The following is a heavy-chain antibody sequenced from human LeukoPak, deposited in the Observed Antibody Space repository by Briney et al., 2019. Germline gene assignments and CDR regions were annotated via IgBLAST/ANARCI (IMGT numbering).Heavy chain of an antibody. CDR1: GLTFSSYA. CDR2: ISYDGSNK. CDR3: ARDGGPAASYYYYYYGMDV. Sequence: PGRSLRLSCAASGLTFSSYAMHWVRQAPGKGLEWVAVISYDGSNKYYADSVKGRFTISRDNSKNTLYLQMNSLRAEDTAVYYCARDGGPAASYYYYYYGMDVWGQGTTVTVSS. D-gene: IGHD2-2*01. V-gene: IGHV3-30-3*01. J-gene: IGHJ6*02.